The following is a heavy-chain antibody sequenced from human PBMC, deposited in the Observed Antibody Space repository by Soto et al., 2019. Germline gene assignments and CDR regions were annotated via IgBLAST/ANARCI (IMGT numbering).Heavy chain of an antibody. CDR3: TDSEYYYDSSGSYYFDY. J-gene: IGHJ4*02. D-gene: IGHD3-22*01. CDR2: IKTKTDGGTT. CDR1: GFTFSNAW. V-gene: IGHV3-15*07. Sequence: GGSLRLSCAASGFTFSNAWMNWVRQAPGKGLEWVGRIKTKTDGGTTDYAAPVKGRFTISRDDSKNTLYLQMNSLKTEDTAVYYCTDSEYYYDSSGSYYFDYWGQGTLVTVSS.